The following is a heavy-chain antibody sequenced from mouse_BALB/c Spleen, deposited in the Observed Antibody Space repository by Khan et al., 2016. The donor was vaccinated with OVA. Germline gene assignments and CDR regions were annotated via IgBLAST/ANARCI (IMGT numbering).Heavy chain of an antibody. CDR2: IDPANGNT. CDR1: GFNIKDTY. Sequence: VQLKESGAELVKPGASVKLSCTPSGFNIKDTYMHWVKQRPEQGLEWIGRIDPANGNTKSDPKFQGKATITADTSSNTAYLQLSSLTSEDTAVYYCALIYYGNFIYFDYWGQGTTRTVSS. J-gene: IGHJ2*01. D-gene: IGHD2-1*01. V-gene: IGHV14-3*02. CDR3: ALIYYGNFIYFDY.